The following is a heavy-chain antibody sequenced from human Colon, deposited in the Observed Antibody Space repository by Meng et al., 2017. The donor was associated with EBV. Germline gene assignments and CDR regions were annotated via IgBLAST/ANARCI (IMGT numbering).Heavy chain of an antibody. V-gene: IGHV4-59*08. Sequence: QVRLQVRGQGVGMPSESLSLTCTVSGAALMSHYWGWIRQSPGKGLEWIGYIHYSGGTANYNPSLKSRVTISVDTSKNQFSLTLSSVAAADTAVYYCARYKLFDPSGSQHWYFDLWGRGTLVTVSS. CDR2: IHYSGGTA. J-gene: IGHJ2*01. D-gene: IGHD3-22*01. CDR1: GAALMSHY. CDR3: ARYKLFDPSGSQHWYFDL.